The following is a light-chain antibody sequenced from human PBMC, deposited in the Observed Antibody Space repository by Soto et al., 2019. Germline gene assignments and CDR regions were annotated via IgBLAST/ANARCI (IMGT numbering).Light chain of an antibody. V-gene: IGKV1-5*01. Sequence: DIQMTQSPSTLSASVGDRVTITCRASQSISSWLAWYQQKPGKAPKLLIYDASSLESGVPSRFSGSGSGTEFTLTISSLQPDDFATYYCQKYNSYFIFTFGPGTKVDIK. J-gene: IGKJ3*01. CDR3: QKYNSYFIFT. CDR2: DAS. CDR1: QSISSW.